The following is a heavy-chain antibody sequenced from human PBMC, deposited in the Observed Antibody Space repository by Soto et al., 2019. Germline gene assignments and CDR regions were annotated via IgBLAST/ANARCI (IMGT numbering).Heavy chain of an antibody. V-gene: IGHV4-31*03. Sequence: QVQLQESGPGLVKPSQTLSLTCTVSGGSISSGGYYWSWIRQHPGKGLEWIGYISYSGSTYYNPSLKSRVTISVDTSKNQFSLKVSSVTAADTAVYYCARDRGRSGYYFDYWGQGTLVTVSS. CDR3: ARDRGRSGYYFDY. D-gene: IGHD3-22*01. J-gene: IGHJ4*02. CDR2: ISYSGST. CDR1: GGSISSGGYY.